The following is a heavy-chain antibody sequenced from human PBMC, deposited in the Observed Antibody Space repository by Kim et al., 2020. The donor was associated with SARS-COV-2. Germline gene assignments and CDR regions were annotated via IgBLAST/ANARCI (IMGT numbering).Heavy chain of an antibody. CDR2: IYSGGST. V-gene: IGHV3-53*04. CDR3: ARLPGYSSSWSPGGDY. Sequence: GGSLRLSCAASGFTVSSNYMSWVRQAPGKGLEWVSVIYSGGSTYYADSVKGRFTISRHNSKNTLYLQMNSLRAEDTAVYYCARLPGYSSSWSPGGDYWGQGTLVTVSS. CDR1: GFTVSSNY. J-gene: IGHJ4*02. D-gene: IGHD6-13*01.